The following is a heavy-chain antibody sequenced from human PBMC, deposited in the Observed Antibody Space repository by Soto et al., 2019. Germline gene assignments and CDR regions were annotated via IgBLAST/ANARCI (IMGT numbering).Heavy chain of an antibody. J-gene: IGHJ4*02. Sequence: EVQLVESGGGLVQPGGSLTLSCAASGFTFNNYWMSWVRQAPGKGLEWLANINQDGSVKYYADSVKGRITISRDTAKTSVYLQVISPTAEDTAVYYCARIGYSSSSFDYWGQGTLVTVPS. V-gene: IGHV3-7*01. CDR2: INQDGSVK. D-gene: IGHD6-6*01. CDR1: GFTFNNYW. CDR3: ARIGYSSSSFDY.